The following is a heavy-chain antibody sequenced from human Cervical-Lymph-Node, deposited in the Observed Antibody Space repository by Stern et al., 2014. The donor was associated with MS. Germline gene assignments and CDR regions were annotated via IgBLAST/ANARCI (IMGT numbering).Heavy chain of an antibody. CDR2: IITAFGTA. CDR1: GGTFSHYV. Sequence: VQLVQSGAEVKKPGSSVKVSCKASGGTFSHYVMSWVRQAPGQGLEWMGGIITAFGTANIAQQVQGRFAITPEESTNTAYMELSSLRSEDTAVYFCARFGWGDNWNYVRDYYGLDVWGQGTTVTVSS. V-gene: IGHV1-69*01. D-gene: IGHD1-7*01. J-gene: IGHJ6*02. CDR3: ARFGWGDNWNYVRDYYGLDV.